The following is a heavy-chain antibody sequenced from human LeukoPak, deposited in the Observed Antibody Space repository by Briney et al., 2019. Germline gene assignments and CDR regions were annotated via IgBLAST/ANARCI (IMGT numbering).Heavy chain of an antibody. D-gene: IGHD3-3*01. V-gene: IGHV3-21*01. CDR1: GFTFSSYS. J-gene: IGHJ4*02. CDR3: ARDSPNYDFWSGYLGY. Sequence: PGGSLRLSCAASGFTFSSYSMNWVRQAPGKGLEWVSSISSSSSSYIYYADSVKGRFTISRDNAKNSLYLQMNSLRAEDTAVYYCARDSPNYDFWSGYLGYWGQGTLVTVSS. CDR2: ISSSSSSYI.